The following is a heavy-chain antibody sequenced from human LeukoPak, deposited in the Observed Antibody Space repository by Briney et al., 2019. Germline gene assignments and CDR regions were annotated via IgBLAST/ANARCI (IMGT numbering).Heavy chain of an antibody. J-gene: IGHJ5*02. CDR3: ARDSLYCSSTSCRGGRRFDP. CDR1: GYTFTGYY. V-gene: IGHV1-2*02. D-gene: IGHD2-2*01. Sequence: ASVKVSCKASGYTFTGYYMHWVRQAPGQGLEWMGWINPNSGGTNYAQKFQGRVTMTRDTSISTAYMELSRLRSDDTAVYYCARDSLYCSSTSCRGGRRFDPWGQGTPVTVSS. CDR2: INPNSGGT.